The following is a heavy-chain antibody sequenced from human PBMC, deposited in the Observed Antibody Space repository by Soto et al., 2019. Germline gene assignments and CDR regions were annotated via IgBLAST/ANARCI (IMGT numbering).Heavy chain of an antibody. CDR2: IYYSGST. J-gene: IGHJ5*02. D-gene: IGHD6-6*01. V-gene: IGHV4-39*01. CDR3: ARIRRAYSSSSGWFDP. CDR1: GGSISSSSYY. Sequence: SETLSLTCTVSGGSISSSSYYWGWIRQPPGKGLEWIGSIYYSGSTYYNPSLKSRVTISVDTSKNQFSLKLSSVTAADTAVYFCARIRRAYSSSSGWFDPWGQGTLVTVSS.